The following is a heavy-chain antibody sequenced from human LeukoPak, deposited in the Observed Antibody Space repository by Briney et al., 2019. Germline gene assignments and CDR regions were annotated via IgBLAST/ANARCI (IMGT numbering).Heavy chain of an antibody. J-gene: IGHJ4*02. CDR3: ARVVTATRYFDY. Sequence: PGGSLRLSCAASGFTFSSYEMNWVRQAPGKGLEWVSYISSSGSTIYYADSVKGRFTISRDNAESSLSLQMNSLRAEDTAVYYCARVVTATRYFDYWGQGTLVTVSS. D-gene: IGHD2-21*02. CDR2: ISSSGSTI. CDR1: GFTFSSYE. V-gene: IGHV3-48*03.